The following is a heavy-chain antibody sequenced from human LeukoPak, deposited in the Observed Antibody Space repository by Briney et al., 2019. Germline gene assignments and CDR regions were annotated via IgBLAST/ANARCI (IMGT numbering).Heavy chain of an antibody. CDR2: IYHSGST. V-gene: IGHV4-59*01. CDR1: SGSISSYY. Sequence: TSETLSLTCTVYSGSISSYYCRWIRQPPGKELEWNGYIYHSGSTNYNHSLKSRVTISVDKSKNQFSLKLSSVAAADTAVYYCARVAICGGDCSMGLLDYWGQGTLVTGSS. D-gene: IGHD2-21*01. CDR3: ARVAICGGDCSMGLLDY. J-gene: IGHJ4*02.